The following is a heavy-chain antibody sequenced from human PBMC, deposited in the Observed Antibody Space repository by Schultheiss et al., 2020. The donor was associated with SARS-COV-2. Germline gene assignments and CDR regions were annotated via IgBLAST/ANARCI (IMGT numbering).Heavy chain of an antibody. CDR1: GGSFSGYF. J-gene: IGHJ4*02. D-gene: IGHD5-18*01. V-gene: IGHV4-34*11. Sequence: SQTLSLTCAVYGGSFSGYFWSWIRQPPGKGLEWIGYISYSGSTNYNPSLKSRVTVSVDTSKNQFSLKLRSVTPADTAVYFCARDGYSYGTFGYWGQGTLVTVSS. CDR3: ARDGYSYGTFGY. CDR2: ISYSGST.